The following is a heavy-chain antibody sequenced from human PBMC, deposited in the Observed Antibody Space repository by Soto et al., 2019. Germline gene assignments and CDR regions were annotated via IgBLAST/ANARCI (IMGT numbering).Heavy chain of an antibody. D-gene: IGHD3-9*01. V-gene: IGHV4-59*08. CDR1: GGSISSYY. CDR3: ARGTYYDILTGYYGPDLYFDY. CDR2: IYYSGST. Sequence: SETLSLTCTVSGGSISSYYWSWIRQPPGKGLEWIGYIYYSGSTNYNPSLKSRVTISVDTSKNQFSLKLSSVTAADTAVYYCARGTYYDILTGYYGPDLYFDYWGQGTLVTVSS. J-gene: IGHJ4*02.